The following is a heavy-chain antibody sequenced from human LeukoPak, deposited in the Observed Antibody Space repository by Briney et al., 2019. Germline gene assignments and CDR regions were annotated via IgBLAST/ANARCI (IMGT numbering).Heavy chain of an antibody. Sequence: GGSLRLSCAASGFTFSSYAMHWVRQAPGKGLEWVAVISYDGSNKYYADSVKGRFTISRDNSKNTLYLQMNSLRAEDTAVYYCARYTIFGVVTPNFDYWGQGTLVTVSS. V-gene: IGHV3-30-3*01. J-gene: IGHJ4*02. CDR1: GFTFSSYA. D-gene: IGHD3-3*01. CDR3: ARYTIFGVVTPNFDY. CDR2: ISYDGSNK.